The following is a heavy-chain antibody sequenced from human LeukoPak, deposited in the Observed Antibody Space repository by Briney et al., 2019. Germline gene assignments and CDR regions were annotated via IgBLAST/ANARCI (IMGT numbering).Heavy chain of an antibody. D-gene: IGHD4-23*01. Sequence: ASVKVSCKASGYTFTSYDINWVRQAIGQGLEWVGWMNPNSGSTGYAQKFQGRVTMTRNIFMSTAYMELSSLRSEDTAVYYCARDYGGNSGWFDPWGQGTLVTVSS. CDR3: ARDYGGNSGWFDP. CDR2: MNPNSGST. V-gene: IGHV1-8*01. J-gene: IGHJ5*02. CDR1: GYTFTSYD.